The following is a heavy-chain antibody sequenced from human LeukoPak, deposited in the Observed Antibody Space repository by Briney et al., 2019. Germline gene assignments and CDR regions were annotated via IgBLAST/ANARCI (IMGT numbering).Heavy chain of an antibody. V-gene: IGHV3-38-3*01. CDR3: AKGYSYATRPFWDY. Sequence: GGSLSLSWAPSRFTVSSNEMSWVRQAPGKGLEWVSSISGGSTYYADSVKGRFTISRDNSKNTLYLQMNSLRAEDTAVYYCAKGYSYATRPFWDYWGQGTLVTVSS. CDR1: RFTVSSNE. D-gene: IGHD5-18*01. CDR2: ISGGST. J-gene: IGHJ4*02.